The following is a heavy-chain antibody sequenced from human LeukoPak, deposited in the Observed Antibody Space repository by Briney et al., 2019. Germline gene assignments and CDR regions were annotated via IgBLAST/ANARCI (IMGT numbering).Heavy chain of an antibody. D-gene: IGHD3-10*01. CDR2: ISGSGGST. CDR1: GFTFSSYA. V-gene: IGHV3-23*01. Sequence: GGSLRLSCAASGFTFSSYAMSWVRQAPGKGLERVSAISGSGGSTYYADSVKGRFTISRDNSKNTLYLQMNSLRAEDTAVYYCAKGGYYYGSGSYLMGWWAFDIWGQGTMVTVSS. J-gene: IGHJ3*02. CDR3: AKGGYYYGSGSYLMGWWAFDI.